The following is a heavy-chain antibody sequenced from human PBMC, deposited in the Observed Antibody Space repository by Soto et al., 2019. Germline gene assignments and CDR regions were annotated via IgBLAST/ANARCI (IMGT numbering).Heavy chain of an antibody. V-gene: IGHV1-18*04. Sequence: QVQLVQSGAEVKKPGASVEVSCKASGYTFTSYGISWVRQAPGQGLEWMGWISAYNGNTNYAQKLQGRVTMTTDTSTSTAYMELRSLRSDDTAVYYCARGDMVRGVTRSYYYGMDVWGQGTTVTVSS. CDR3: ARGDMVRGVTRSYYYGMDV. CDR2: ISAYNGNT. CDR1: GYTFTSYG. D-gene: IGHD3-10*01. J-gene: IGHJ6*02.